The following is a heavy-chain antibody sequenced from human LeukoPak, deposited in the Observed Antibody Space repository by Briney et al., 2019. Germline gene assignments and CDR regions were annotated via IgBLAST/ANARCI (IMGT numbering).Heavy chain of an antibody. D-gene: IGHD1-1*01. V-gene: IGHV4-59*01. J-gene: IGHJ2*01. Sequence: SETLSLTCTVSGGSISSYYWSWIRQPPGKGLEWIGYIYYSGRTNYNPSLKSRVTISVDTSKNQFSLKLSSVTAADTAVYYCARATGYGGYFDLGGRGTLVTASS. CDR1: GGSISSYY. CDR2: IYYSGRT. CDR3: ARATGYGGYFDL.